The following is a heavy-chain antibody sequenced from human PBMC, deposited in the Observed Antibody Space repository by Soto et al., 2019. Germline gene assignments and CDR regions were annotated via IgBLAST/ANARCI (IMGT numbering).Heavy chain of an antibody. CDR3: AKEAVLATTASLYYFDY. J-gene: IGHJ4*02. Sequence: EVQLLESGGGLVQPGGSLRLSCVASGFTFSRYAMSWVRQAPGKGLEWVSAITGSGDTTYYADSVKGRFTISRDNSRNTLYLRMNSLRAEDTAVYYCAKEAVLATTASLYYFDYWGQGTLVIVSS. V-gene: IGHV3-23*01. D-gene: IGHD2-21*02. CDR2: ITGSGDTT. CDR1: GFTFSRYA.